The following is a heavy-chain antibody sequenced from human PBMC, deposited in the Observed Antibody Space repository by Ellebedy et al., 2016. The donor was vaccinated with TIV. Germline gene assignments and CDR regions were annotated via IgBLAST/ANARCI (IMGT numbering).Heavy chain of an antibody. D-gene: IGHD1-26*01. CDR1: GGTFSGSA. J-gene: IGHJ4*02. CDR3: ARDPERRIVGAGFDY. V-gene: IGHV1-69*06. Sequence: ASVKVSCKTSGGTFSGSAISWVRQAPGQGLEWMGGVIPISGAITYAQRFRDRVTFTADTYSITAYMELKSLTFEDIGVDYCARDPERRIVGAGFDYWGQGTMVAVSS. CDR2: VIPISGAI.